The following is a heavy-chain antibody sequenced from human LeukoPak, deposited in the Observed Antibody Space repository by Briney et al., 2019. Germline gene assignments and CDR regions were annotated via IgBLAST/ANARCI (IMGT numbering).Heavy chain of an antibody. CDR3: ARNVGWFRFDY. D-gene: IGHD2-15*01. V-gene: IGHV3-7*03. CDR1: GFTFSSYW. J-gene: IGHJ4*02. CDR2: IKQNGDEK. Sequence: GGSLRLSCAASGFTFSSYWMNWLRQAPGKGLEWVANIKQNGDEKYYEDSVKGRFTISRDNAKNSLYLQMNSLRAEDTAVYYCARNVGWFRFDYWGQGTLVTVSS.